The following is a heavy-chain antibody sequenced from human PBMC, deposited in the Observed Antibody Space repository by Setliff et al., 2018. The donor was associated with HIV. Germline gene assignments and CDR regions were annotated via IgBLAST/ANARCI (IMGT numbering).Heavy chain of an antibody. CDR1: GFTFGDYY. V-gene: IGHV3-11*01. CDR3: AREGYSSSSAYYYYMDV. J-gene: IGHJ6*03. Sequence: GGSLRLSCAASGFTFGDYYMTWIRQTPEKGLEWISYIGESGTPISYADSVKGRFTVSRDNAKNSLFLQMNSLRAEDTAVYYCAREGYSSSSAYYYYMDVWGTGTTVTVSS. CDR2: IGESGTPI. D-gene: IGHD6-6*01.